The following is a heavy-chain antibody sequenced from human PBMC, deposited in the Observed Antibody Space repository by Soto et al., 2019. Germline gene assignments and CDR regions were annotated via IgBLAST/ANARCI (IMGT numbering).Heavy chain of an antibody. D-gene: IGHD2-2*01. J-gene: IGHJ4*02. Sequence: GGSLRLSCAASGFSFSNSAMSWVRQAPGKGLEWVSAISRTGSPTYYADSVAGRFTISRDNSKNTLYLQMNSLSADDTALYYCVVDQFHFDYWAPGTLVTVSS. CDR3: VVDQFHFDY. CDR2: ISRTGSPT. V-gene: IGHV3-23*01. CDR1: GFSFSNSA.